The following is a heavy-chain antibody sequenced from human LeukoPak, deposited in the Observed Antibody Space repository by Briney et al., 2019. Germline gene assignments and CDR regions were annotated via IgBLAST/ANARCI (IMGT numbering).Heavy chain of an antibody. CDR3: AKDQTRIAVAGFDY. CDR2: ISGSGGST. V-gene: IGHV3-23*01. CDR1: GFTFSSYS. J-gene: IGHJ4*02. D-gene: IGHD6-19*01. Sequence: GGSLRLSCAASGFTFSSYSMNWVRQAPGKGLEWVSAISGSGGSTYYADSVKGRFTISRDNSKNTLYLQMNSLRAEDTAVYYCAKDQTRIAVAGFDYWGQGTLVTVSS.